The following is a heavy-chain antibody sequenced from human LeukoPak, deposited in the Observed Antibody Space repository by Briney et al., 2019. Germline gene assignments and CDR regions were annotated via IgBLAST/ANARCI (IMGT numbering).Heavy chain of an antibody. V-gene: IGHV3-49*03. CDR1: GFTFGDYA. Sequence: PGRSLRLSCTASGFTFGDYAMSWFRQAPGKGVEWVGFIRSKAYGGTTQYAASVKGRFTISRDDSESIAYLHMNSLKTEDTAVYYCTRRAYSDGYVDYWGQGTLVTVSS. J-gene: IGHJ4*02. CDR3: TRRAYSDGYVDY. CDR2: IRSKAYGGTT. D-gene: IGHD5-18*01.